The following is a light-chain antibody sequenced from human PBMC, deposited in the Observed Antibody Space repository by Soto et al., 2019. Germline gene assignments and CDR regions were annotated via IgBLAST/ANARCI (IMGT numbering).Light chain of an antibody. CDR3: QQYGSLPYT. Sequence: EIVLTQSPGTLSLSPGKRATLSCRASQSLGTTDLVWYQQRSGQPPSLVIHGTFSTASGIPARFSGSGSGTDCTLTISRLEPDDSAVYYCQQYGSLPYTVGRGTRLEIQ. V-gene: IGKV3-20*01. CDR2: GTF. J-gene: IGKJ5*01. CDR1: QSLGTTD.